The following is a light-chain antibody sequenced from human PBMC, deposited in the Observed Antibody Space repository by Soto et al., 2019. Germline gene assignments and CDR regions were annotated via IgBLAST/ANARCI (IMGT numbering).Light chain of an antibody. CDR3: QQYGSLPRT. CDR1: QSVSSSY. Sequence: EIVLTQSPGTLSLSPGEGATLSCRASQSVSSSYLAWYQQKPGQAPRLLIYGASSRATGIPDRFSGSGSGTDFTLTISRLEPEDFAVYYCQQYGSLPRTFGQGTK. V-gene: IGKV3-20*01. CDR2: GAS. J-gene: IGKJ1*01.